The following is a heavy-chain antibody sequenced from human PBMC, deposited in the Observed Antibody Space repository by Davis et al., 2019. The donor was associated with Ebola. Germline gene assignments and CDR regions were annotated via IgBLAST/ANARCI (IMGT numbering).Heavy chain of an antibody. J-gene: IGHJ5*02. CDR3: ARHEGWFDP. V-gene: IGHV3-30*04. CDR1: GFTFRSYA. Sequence: GGSLRLSCAASGFTFRSYAMHWVRQAPGKGLEWVAVISYDGSNAHYADSVKGRFTISRDNSKNTQYLEMNRLRAEDTAVYYCARHEGWFDPWGQGTLVTVSS. CDR2: ISYDGSNA.